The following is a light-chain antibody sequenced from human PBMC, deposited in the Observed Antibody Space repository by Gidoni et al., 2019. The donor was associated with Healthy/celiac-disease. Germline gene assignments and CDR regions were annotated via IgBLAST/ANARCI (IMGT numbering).Light chain of an antibody. CDR3: QKYNNWPPWK. V-gene: IGKV3-15*01. Sequence: ELVITHSPPTLSVSPGERATLSCRASQTISSNLAWYQQKPGQAPRLLIYGASTRATGIPARFSGSGSGTEFTLTISSLQSEDFAVYYCQKYNNWPPWKFGQGTKVEIK. CDR2: GAS. CDR1: QTISSN. J-gene: IGKJ1*01.